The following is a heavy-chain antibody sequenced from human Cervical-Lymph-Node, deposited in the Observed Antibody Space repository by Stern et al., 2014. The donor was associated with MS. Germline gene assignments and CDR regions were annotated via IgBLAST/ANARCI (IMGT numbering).Heavy chain of an antibody. D-gene: IGHD3-22*01. CDR3: ARRGSGPHSRGYYQIRFDP. CDR1: GDSVTSSESY. V-gene: IGHV4-39*01. Sequence: QLQLQESGPGLVRPSETLSLTCSVSGDSVTSSESYWGWIRQSPGKGLQWIGNIYYTGITYYNPPLKLRVTFSLDPSKNRFSLKLTPGTAADTAVYYCARRGSGPHSRGYYQIRFDPWGQGTLVTVSS. CDR2: IYYTGIT. J-gene: IGHJ5*02.